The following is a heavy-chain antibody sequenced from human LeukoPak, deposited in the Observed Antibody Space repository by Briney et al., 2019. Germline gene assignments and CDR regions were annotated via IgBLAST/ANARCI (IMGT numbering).Heavy chain of an antibody. V-gene: IGHV1-2*02. CDR3: ARGITMVWEAETFFDY. D-gene: IGHD3-10*01. Sequence: ASVKVSCRASGYSFIGYYIYWVRQAPGQGIEWMGWINPKTGGTKSAQKFQGRVTMTRDTSISTAYMELSSLRSDDTAVYYCARGITMVWEAETFFDYWGQGTLVTVSS. J-gene: IGHJ4*02. CDR1: GYSFIGYY. CDR2: INPKTGGT.